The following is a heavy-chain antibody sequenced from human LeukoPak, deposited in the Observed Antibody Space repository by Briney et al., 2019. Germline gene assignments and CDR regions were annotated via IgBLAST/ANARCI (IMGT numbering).Heavy chain of an antibody. CDR2: IYHSGST. CDR1: GGSISSGGYY. J-gene: IGHJ5*02. D-gene: IGHD3-10*01. V-gene: IGHV4-30-2*01. CDR3: ARERTMVRGMSWFDP. Sequence: SETLSLTCTVSGGSISSGGYYWSWLRQPPGKGLEWFGHIYHSGSTYYNPSLKSRVSISVDTSKNQFSLKLSSVTAADTAVYYSARERTMVRGMSWFDPWGQGTLVTVSS.